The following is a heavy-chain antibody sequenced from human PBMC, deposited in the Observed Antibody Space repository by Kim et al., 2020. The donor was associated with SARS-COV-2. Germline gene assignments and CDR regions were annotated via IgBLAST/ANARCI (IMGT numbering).Heavy chain of an antibody. D-gene: IGHD5-18*01. J-gene: IGHJ4*02. CDR3: ARLRGGYSYGYDY. Sequence: IPAVKGRVTISVDTSKNQFSLKLSSVTAADTAVYYCARLRGGYSYGYDYWGQGTLVTVSS. V-gene: IGHV4-34*01.